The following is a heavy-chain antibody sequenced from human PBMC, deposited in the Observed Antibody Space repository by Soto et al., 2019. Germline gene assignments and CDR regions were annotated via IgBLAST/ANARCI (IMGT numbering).Heavy chain of an antibody. CDR1: GFTFSMYS. CDR2: ITSSSSPI. J-gene: IGHJ6*02. V-gene: IGHV3-48*02. D-gene: IGHD1-26*01. CDR3: ARGGGSPVNYGWDV. Sequence: PGGSLRLSCDASGFTFSMYSKSWVRHAPGKGLEWVSYITSSSSPIYYADSVKGRFTISRDNAKNSLYLQMSSLRDEDTAVYYCARGGGSPVNYGWDVWGQGTTVTVSS.